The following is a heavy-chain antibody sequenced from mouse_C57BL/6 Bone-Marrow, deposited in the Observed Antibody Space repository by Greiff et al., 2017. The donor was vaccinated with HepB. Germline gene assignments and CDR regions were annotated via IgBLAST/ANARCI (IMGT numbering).Heavy chain of an antibody. CDR1: GYTFTSYW. Sequence: QVQLQQSGAELVKPGASVKMSCKASGYTFTSYWITWVKQRPGQGLEWIGDIYPGSGSTNYNEKFKSKATLTADKSSSTAYMQLSSLTSEDSAVYFCARQVYWGTGTTVTVSS. J-gene: IGHJ1*03. CDR3: ARQVY. V-gene: IGHV1-55*01. CDR2: IYPGSGST.